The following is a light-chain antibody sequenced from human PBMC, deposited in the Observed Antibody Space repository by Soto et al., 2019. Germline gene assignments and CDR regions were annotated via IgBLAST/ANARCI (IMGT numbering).Light chain of an antibody. J-gene: IGKJ4*01. CDR3: HQYGSSPLT. Sequence: EIVLTQSPGTLSLSPGERATLSCRASQSVPSSCLAWYQQKPGQAPRLLIYDASSRATGIPDRFSGSESGTDFTLTISRLEPEDFAVYYCHQYGSSPLTFGGGTK. CDR1: QSVPSSC. V-gene: IGKV3-20*01. CDR2: DAS.